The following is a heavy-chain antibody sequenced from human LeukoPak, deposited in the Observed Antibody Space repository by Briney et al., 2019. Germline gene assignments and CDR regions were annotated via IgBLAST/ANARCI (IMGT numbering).Heavy chain of an antibody. V-gene: IGHV1-69*05. CDR1: GGTFSSYA. J-gene: IGHJ3*02. CDR2: IIPIFGTA. CDR3: ARRRGQAFDI. Sequence: ASVKVSCKASGGTFSSYAISWVRQAPGQGLEWMGGIIPIFGTANYAQKFQGRVTITRNTSISTAYMELSSLRSEDTAVYYCARRRGQAFDIWGQGTMVTVSS.